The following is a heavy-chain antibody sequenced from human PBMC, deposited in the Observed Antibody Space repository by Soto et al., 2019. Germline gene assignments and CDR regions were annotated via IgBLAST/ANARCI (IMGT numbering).Heavy chain of an antibody. Sequence: PSETLSLTCGVYGGSFSGYDWNWIRQPPGKGLEWIGEIIHTGSTNYNPSLKSRVTISVDTSKNQFSLKLSSVTAADTAVYYCARAPGRTKPIEFWGQGTLVTVSS. CDR3: ARAPGRTKPIEF. V-gene: IGHV4-34*12. CDR1: GGSFSGYD. CDR2: IIHTGST. D-gene: IGHD6-6*01. J-gene: IGHJ4*02.